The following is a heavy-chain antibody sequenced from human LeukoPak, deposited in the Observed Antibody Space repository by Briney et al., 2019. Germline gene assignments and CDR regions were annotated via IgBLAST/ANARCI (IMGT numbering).Heavy chain of an antibody. D-gene: IGHD3-16*02. CDR2: ISPYNDNT. CDR3: ARVATIWGSHRYFDY. V-gene: IGHV1-18*01. J-gene: IGHJ4*02. Sequence: ASVKVSCKASGYNFITYPLIWVRQAPGQGLEWMGRISPYNDNTDLAQNLQGRVTMTTDTSTSTAYVELRGLTSDDTAVFFCARVATIWGSHRYFDYWGQGTLVTVSS. CDR1: GYNFITYP.